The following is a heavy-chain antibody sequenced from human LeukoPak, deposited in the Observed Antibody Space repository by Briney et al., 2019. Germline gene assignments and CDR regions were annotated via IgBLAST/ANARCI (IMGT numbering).Heavy chain of an antibody. CDR1: GGSFSGYY. CDR3: ARKGIAAAGTYNWFDP. Sequence: SETLSLTCAVYGGSFSGYYWSSIRQPPGKGLEWIGEINHSGSTNYNPSLKSRVTISVDTSKNQFSLKLSSVTAADTAVYYCARKGIAAAGTYNWFDPWGQGTLVTVSS. D-gene: IGHD6-13*01. V-gene: IGHV4-34*01. J-gene: IGHJ5*02. CDR2: INHSGST.